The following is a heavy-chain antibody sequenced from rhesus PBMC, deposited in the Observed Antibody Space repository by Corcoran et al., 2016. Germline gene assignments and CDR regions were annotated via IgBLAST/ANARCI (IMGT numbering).Heavy chain of an antibody. Sequence: QVTLKESGPALVKHTQTLTLTCTFPGFSISTRGMGVGWIRQHPGKALEWLALIYWDDDKYYRTSLKSRLTISKDTSKNQVVLTMTNMDPVDTATYYCARPRSGSFDYWGQGVLVTVSS. D-gene: IGHD6-25*01. CDR3: ARPRSGSFDY. J-gene: IGHJ4*01. CDR2: IYWDDDK. CDR1: GFSISTRGMG. V-gene: IGHV2-174*01.